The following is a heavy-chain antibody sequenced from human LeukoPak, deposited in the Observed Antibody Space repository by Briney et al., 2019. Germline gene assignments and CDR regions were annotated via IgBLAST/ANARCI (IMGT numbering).Heavy chain of an antibody. Sequence: PSETLSLTCTVSGGSISSYYWSWIRQPPGKGLEWIGYIYYSGSTYYNPSLKSRVTISVDTSKNQFSLKLSSVTAADTAVYYCARSRDGYNFGDYWGQGTLVTVSS. CDR2: IYYSGST. CDR1: GGSISSYY. CDR3: ARSRDGYNFGDY. J-gene: IGHJ4*02. V-gene: IGHV4-59*01. D-gene: IGHD5-24*01.